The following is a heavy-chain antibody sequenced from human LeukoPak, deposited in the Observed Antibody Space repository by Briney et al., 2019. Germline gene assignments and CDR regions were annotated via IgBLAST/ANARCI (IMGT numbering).Heavy chain of an antibody. V-gene: IGHV4-59*12. CDR3: ARDQYYYDSSGQVNFDY. J-gene: IGHJ4*02. CDR2: IYYSGST. CDR1: GGSISSYY. D-gene: IGHD3-22*01. Sequence: SETLSLTCTVSGGSISSYYWSWIRQPPGKGLEWIGYIYYSGSTNYNPSLKSRVTMSVDTSKNQFSLKLSSVTAADTAVYYCARDQYYYDSSGQVNFDYWGQGTLVTVSS.